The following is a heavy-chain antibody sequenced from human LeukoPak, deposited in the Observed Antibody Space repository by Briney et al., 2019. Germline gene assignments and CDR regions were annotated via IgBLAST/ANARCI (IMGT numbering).Heavy chain of an antibody. CDR1: GFTVSSNY. CDR2: IYSGGST. J-gene: IGHJ6*03. Sequence: PGGSLRPSCAASGFTVSSNYMSWVRQAPGKGLEWVSVIYSGGSTYYADSVKGRFTISRDNSKNTLYLQMNSLRAEDTAVYYCARDRRDSSGYQGYYMDVWGKGTTVTVSS. D-gene: IGHD3-22*01. CDR3: ARDRRDSSGYQGYYMDV. V-gene: IGHV3-66*02.